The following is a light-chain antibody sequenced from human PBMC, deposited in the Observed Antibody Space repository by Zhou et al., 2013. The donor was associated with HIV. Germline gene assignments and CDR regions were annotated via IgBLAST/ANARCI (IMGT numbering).Light chain of an antibody. CDR2: GAS. V-gene: IGKV1-33*01. Sequence: DIQMTQSPSSLSASIGDRVTITCQASQDISNYLNWYQQKPGKAPKLLIYGASNLETGVPSRFSGSGSGTDFTLTISSLQPEDFATYYCQQANSFPWT. J-gene: IGKJ1*01. CDR3: QQANSFPWT. CDR1: QDISNY.